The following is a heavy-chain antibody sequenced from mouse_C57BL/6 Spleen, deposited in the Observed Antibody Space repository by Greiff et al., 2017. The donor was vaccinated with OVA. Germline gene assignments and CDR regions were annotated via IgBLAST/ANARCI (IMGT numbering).Heavy chain of an antibody. D-gene: IGHD2-2*01. V-gene: IGHV1-15*01. CDR3: TRRDYGYDVGPFAY. J-gene: IGHJ3*01. CDR1: GYTFTDYE. CDR2: IDPETGGT. Sequence: QVQLQQSGAELVRPGASVTLSCKASGYTFTDYEMHWVKQTPVHGLEWIGAIDPETGGTAYNQKFKGKAILTADKSSSTAYMELRSLTSEDSAVYYCTRRDYGYDVGPFAYWGQGTLVTVSA.